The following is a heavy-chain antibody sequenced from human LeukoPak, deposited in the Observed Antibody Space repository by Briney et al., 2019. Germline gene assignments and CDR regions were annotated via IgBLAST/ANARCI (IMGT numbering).Heavy chain of an antibody. CDR1: GYTFTNFG. V-gene: IGHV1-3*01. CDR3: ARTIVVVPAARFYYGMDV. D-gene: IGHD2-2*01. Sequence: ASVKVSCKAFGYTFTNFGITWVRQAPGQRLEWMGWINAGNGNTKYSQKFQGRVTITRDTSASTAYMELSSLRSEDTAVYYCARTIVVVPAARFYYGMDVWGQGTTVTVSS. J-gene: IGHJ6*02. CDR2: INAGNGNT.